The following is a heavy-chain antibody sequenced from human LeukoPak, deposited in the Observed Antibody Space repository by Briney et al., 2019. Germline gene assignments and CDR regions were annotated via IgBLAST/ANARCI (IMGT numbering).Heavy chain of an antibody. CDR1: GFTFSSYD. CDR2: IGTAGDT. Sequence: GGSLRLSCAASGFTFSSYDMHWVRQATGEGLEWVSTIGTAGDTYYADSVKGRFTISRENAKNSVHLQMNSLRDGDTAVYYCGRVVAGYREYYFDYWGQGTLVTVSS. D-gene: IGHD6-19*01. CDR3: GRVVAGYREYYFDY. J-gene: IGHJ4*02. V-gene: IGHV3-13*04.